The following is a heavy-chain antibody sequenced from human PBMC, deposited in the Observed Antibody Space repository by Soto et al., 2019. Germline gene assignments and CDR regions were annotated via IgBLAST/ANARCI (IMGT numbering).Heavy chain of an antibody. D-gene: IGHD6-13*01. Sequence: GESLKISCKGSGYSFASYWIGWVRQMPGKGLEWVGIIYPGDSDTRYSPSFQGQVTISADKSISTAYLQWSSLKASDTAMYYCARTSAAGKYYYGMAVWGQGTTVTVS. V-gene: IGHV5-51*01. CDR1: GYSFASYW. CDR2: IYPGDSDT. J-gene: IGHJ6*02. CDR3: ARTSAAGKYYYGMAV.